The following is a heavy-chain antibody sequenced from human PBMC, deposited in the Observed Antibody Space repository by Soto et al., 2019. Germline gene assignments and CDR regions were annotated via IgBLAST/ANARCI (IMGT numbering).Heavy chain of an antibody. CDR1: GFTFSSYS. J-gene: IGHJ4*02. Sequence: GGSLRLSCAASGFTFSSYSMNWVRQAPGKGLEWVSYISSSSSTIYYADSVKGRFTISRDNAKNSLYLQMNSLRAEDTAVYYCARGLRGYSGSVDYWGQGTLVTVSS. CDR3: ARGLRGYSGSVDY. V-gene: IGHV3-48*01. D-gene: IGHD2-15*01. CDR2: ISSSSSTI.